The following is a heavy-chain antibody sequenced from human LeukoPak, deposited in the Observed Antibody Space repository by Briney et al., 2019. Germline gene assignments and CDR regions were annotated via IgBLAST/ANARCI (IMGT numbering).Heavy chain of an antibody. J-gene: IGHJ4*02. Sequence: SETLTLTCTVSGGSISSYYWSWIRQPPGKGLEYIGYIYSTGNTNYNPSLKSRVTISADTSKNQFSLKLNSVTAADTAVYYCGRRFDSWGQGTLVTVSS. CDR1: GGSISSYY. CDR3: GRRFDS. V-gene: IGHV4-59*08. CDR2: IYSTGNT.